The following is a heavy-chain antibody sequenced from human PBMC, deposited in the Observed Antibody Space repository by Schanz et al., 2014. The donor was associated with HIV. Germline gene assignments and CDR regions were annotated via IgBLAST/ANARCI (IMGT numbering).Heavy chain of an antibody. CDR2: ISGSGGTT. J-gene: IGHJ4*02. V-gene: IGHV3-23*04. CDR3: ARGHTSGLFRGGPDS. Sequence: EVQLVESGGALVKPGGSLRLSCTASGFSFNDVWMSWVRQAPGKGLDWVSLISGSGGTTYYADSVKGRFTISRDNSKNTLYLQMNSLRAEDTAVYYCARGHTSGLFRGGPDSWGQGTLVTVSS. CDR1: GFSFNDVW. D-gene: IGHD6-19*01.